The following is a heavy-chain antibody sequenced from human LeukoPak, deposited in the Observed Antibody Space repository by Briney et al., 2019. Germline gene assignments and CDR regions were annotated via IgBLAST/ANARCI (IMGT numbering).Heavy chain of an antibody. CDR1: GGYISSYY. J-gene: IGHJ6*03. V-gene: IGHV4-4*09. D-gene: IGHD1-1*01. CDR3: ARGVHLYTDYYYYYMDV. CDR2: IYTSGST. Sequence: SETLSLTCTVSGGYISSYYWSWIRQPPGKGLEWIGYIYTSGSTNYNPSLKSRVTISVDTSKNQFSLELSSVSAADTAVYYCARGVHLYTDYYYYYMDVWGKGTTVTVSS.